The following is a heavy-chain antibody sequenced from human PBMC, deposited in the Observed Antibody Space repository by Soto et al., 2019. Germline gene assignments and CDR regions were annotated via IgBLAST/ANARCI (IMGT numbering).Heavy chain of an antibody. V-gene: IGHV1-69*01. Sequence: QVQLVQSGAEVKKPGSSVKVSCKASGGTFSSYAISWVRQAPGQGLEWMGGIIPIFGTANYAQKFQGRVTITADESTSTAYMELSSLRSEDTAVYYCARDRASSIAARPASPGDYYYGMDVWGQGTTVTVSS. CDR3: ARDRASSIAARPASPGDYYYGMDV. J-gene: IGHJ6*02. CDR2: IIPIFGTA. D-gene: IGHD6-6*01. CDR1: GGTFSSYA.